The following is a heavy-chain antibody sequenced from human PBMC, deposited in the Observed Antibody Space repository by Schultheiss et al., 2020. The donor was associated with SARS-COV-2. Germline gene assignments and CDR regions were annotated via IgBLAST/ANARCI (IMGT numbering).Heavy chain of an antibody. D-gene: IGHD3-22*01. V-gene: IGHV4-31*01. CDR2: IYYSGIT. CDR3: AREVRDGSGSICFDP. Sequence: SETLSLTCTVSGGSISSGGYYWSWIRQHPGKGLEWIGYIYYSGITYYNPSLKSLVTISGDTSKNQFSLKVNSVTAADTAVYYCAREVRDGSGSICFDPWGQGTLVTVSS. CDR1: GGSISSGGYY. J-gene: IGHJ5*02.